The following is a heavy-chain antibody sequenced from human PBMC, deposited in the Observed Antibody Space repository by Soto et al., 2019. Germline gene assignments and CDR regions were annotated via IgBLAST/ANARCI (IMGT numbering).Heavy chain of an antibody. CDR2: IYYSGST. D-gene: IGHD3-22*01. V-gene: IGHV4-61*01. CDR3: AKDWRYYYDSSGYHNWFDP. Sequence: SETLCLTCAVYGEFLSGSYYWSWIRQPTGKGLEWIGYIYYSGSTNYNASLKSRFTISRDNSKNTLYLQMNSLRAEDTAVYYCAKDWRYYYDSSGYHNWFDPWGQGTLVTVSS. J-gene: IGHJ5*02. CDR1: GEFLSGSYY.